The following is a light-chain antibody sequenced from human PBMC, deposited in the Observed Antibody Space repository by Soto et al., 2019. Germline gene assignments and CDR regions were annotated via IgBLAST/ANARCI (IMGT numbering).Light chain of an antibody. CDR1: SRDIGAYNL. J-gene: IGLJ3*02. CDR3: SAYTSRSTRV. Sequence: QSALTQPASVSGSPGQSITISCSGTSRDIGAYNLVSWYQQPPGQAPKLLIYEVRNRPSGISYRFSGSKSGTTASLTISSLLPEDEADYYCSAYTSRSTRVFGGGTKLTVL. V-gene: IGLV2-14*01. CDR2: EVR.